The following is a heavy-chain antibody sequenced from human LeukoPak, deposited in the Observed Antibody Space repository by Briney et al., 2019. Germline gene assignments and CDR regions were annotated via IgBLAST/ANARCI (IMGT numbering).Heavy chain of an antibody. CDR2: ISAYNGNT. V-gene: IGHV1-18*04. Sequence: ASVKVSCTASGYTFTSYGISWVRQAPGQGPEWMGWISAYNGNTNYAQKLQGRVTMTTDTSSSTAYMELRSLRSDDTAVYYCARDKVAAAGSDYWGQGTLVTVSS. CDR3: ARDKVAAAGSDY. D-gene: IGHD6-13*01. J-gene: IGHJ4*02. CDR1: GYTFTSYG.